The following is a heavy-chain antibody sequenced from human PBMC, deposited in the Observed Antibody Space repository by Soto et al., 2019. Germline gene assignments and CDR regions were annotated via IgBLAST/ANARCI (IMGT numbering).Heavy chain of an antibody. CDR3: ARDRSTKAAAGLYYYYYGMDV. J-gene: IGHJ6*02. D-gene: IGHD6-13*01. CDR1: GGSIGSSSYY. CDR2: IYYSGST. Sequence: SETLSLTCTVSGGSIGSSSYYWGWIRQPPGKGLEWIGSIYYSGSTYYNPSLKSRVTISVDTSKNQFSLKLSSVTAADTAVYYCARDRSTKAAAGLYYYYYGMDVWGQGTTVT. V-gene: IGHV4-39*02.